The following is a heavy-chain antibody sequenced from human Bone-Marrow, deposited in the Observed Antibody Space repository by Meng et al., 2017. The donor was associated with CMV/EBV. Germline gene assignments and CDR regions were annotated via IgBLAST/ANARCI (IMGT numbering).Heavy chain of an antibody. CDR3: AKERGYSNPYFDY. CDR2: IIPIFGTA. Sequence: SVKVSCKAAGGTFSSYAISWVRQAPGQGLEWMGGIIPIFGTANYAQKFQGRVTITTDESTSTAYMELSSLRSEDTAVYYCAKERGYSNPYFDYWGQGTLVTVSS. V-gene: IGHV1-69*05. CDR1: GGTFSSYA. J-gene: IGHJ4*02. D-gene: IGHD4-11*01.